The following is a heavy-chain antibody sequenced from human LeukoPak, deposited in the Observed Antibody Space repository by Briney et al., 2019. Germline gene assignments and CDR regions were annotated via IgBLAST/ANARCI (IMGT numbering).Heavy chain of an antibody. CDR3: ARVRYSYGEDWFDP. J-gene: IGHJ5*02. CDR2: INPNSGGT. Sequence: ASVKVSCKASGYTFTGYYMHWVRQAPGQGLEWMGWINPNSGGTNYAQKFQGRVTMTRDTSISTAYMELSRLRSDDTAVYYCARVRYSYGEDWFDPWRQGTLVTVSS. D-gene: IGHD5-18*01. V-gene: IGHV1-2*02. CDR1: GYTFTGYY.